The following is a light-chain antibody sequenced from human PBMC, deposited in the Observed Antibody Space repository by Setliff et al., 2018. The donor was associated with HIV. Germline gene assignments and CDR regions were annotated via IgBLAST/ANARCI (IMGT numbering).Light chain of an antibody. J-gene: IGLJ1*01. Sequence: QSALTQPRSVSGSPGQSVTISCTGTSSDVGGYNYVSWYQHHPGKAPKLMIYDVRKRPSGVPDRFSGSKSGNTASLTISGLQAEDEADYYCSSYTSSSTLYVFGTGTKVPS. CDR2: DVR. CDR3: SSYTSSSTLYV. CDR1: SSDVGGYNY. V-gene: IGLV2-11*01.